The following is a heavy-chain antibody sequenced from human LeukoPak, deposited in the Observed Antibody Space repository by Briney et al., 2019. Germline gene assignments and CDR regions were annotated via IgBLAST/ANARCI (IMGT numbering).Heavy chain of an antibody. CDR1: GFTFSSYV. V-gene: IGHV3-30*04. J-gene: IGHJ4*02. CDR2: ISYDGSNE. Sequence: GGSLRLSCAASGFTFSSYVMHWVRQAPGKGLEWVAIISYDGSNEYYADSVKGRFTISRDNSKNTLYLQMNSLRAADTAVYYCARLPPPNGVLWFGDPGDYWGQGTLVTVSS. CDR3: ARLPPPNGVLWFGDPGDY. D-gene: IGHD3-10*01.